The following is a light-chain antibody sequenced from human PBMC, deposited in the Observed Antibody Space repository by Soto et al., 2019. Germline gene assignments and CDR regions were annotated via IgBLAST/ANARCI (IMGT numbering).Light chain of an antibody. J-gene: IGLJ1*01. CDR2: DVN. Sequence: QSALTQPASVSGSPGQSITISCSGTSRDVGGDNYVSWFQQHPGKAPKLMIYDVNYRPSGVSNRFSGSKSGNTASLTISGLQAEDEADYYCSSYTNSNSNVFGTGTKVTVL. V-gene: IGLV2-14*03. CDR3: SSYTNSNSNV. CDR1: SRDVGGDNY.